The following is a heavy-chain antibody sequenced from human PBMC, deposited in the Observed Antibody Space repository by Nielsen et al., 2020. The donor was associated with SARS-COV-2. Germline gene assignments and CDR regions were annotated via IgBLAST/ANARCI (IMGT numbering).Heavy chain of an antibody. CDR1: GGSISSGDYY. D-gene: IGHD3-22*01. J-gene: IGHJ3*02. Sequence: SETLSLTCTVSGGSISSGDYYWSWIRQPPGKGLEWIGYIYYSGSTYYNPSLKSRVTISVDTSKNQFSLKLSSVTAADTALYYCARAFSSWIVVVINAFDIWGQGTMVTVSS. V-gene: IGHV4-30-4*01. CDR3: ARAFSSWIVVVINAFDI. CDR2: IYYSGST.